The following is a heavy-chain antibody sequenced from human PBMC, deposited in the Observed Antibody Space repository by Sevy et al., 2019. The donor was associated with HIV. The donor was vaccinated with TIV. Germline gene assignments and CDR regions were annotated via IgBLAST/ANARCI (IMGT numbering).Heavy chain of an antibody. CDR3: ARAGSYSSSWYGY. Sequence: SETLSLTCAVYGGSFSGYYWSWIRQPPGKGLEWIGEINHSGSTNYNPSLKSRVTISVDTSKNQFSLKLGSVTAADTAVYYCARAGSYSSSWYGYWGQGTLVTVSS. CDR2: INHSGST. V-gene: IGHV4-34*01. J-gene: IGHJ4*02. CDR1: GGSFSGYY. D-gene: IGHD6-13*01.